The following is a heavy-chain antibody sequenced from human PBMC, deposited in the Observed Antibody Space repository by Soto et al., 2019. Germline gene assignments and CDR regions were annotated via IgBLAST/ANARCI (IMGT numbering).Heavy chain of an antibody. CDR2: ISGSGGST. D-gene: IGHD2-8*01. V-gene: IGHV3-23*01. J-gene: IGHJ6*03. CDR1: GFTFSSYA. CDR3: AKGHRSLCMLCYMDV. Sequence: GGSLRLSCAASGFTFSSYAMSWVRQAPGKGLEWVSAISGSGGSTYYADSVKGRFTISRDNSKNTLYLQMNSLRAEDTAVYYCAKGHRSLCMLCYMDVWGKGTTVTVSS.